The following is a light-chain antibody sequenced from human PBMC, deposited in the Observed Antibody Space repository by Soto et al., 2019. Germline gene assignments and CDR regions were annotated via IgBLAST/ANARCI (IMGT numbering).Light chain of an antibody. V-gene: IGKV1-12*01. J-gene: IGKJ2*01. CDR1: QAISTW. Sequence: DIQLTQSPSSVSASVGDSVTLTCRASQAISTWLAWYQQRPGKAPQLLIFGASSLQSGVPSRFSGRGSGTDFTLTISSLQPEDFATYYCHQTNSFPYTFGQGAKLDI. CDR2: GAS. CDR3: HQTNSFPYT.